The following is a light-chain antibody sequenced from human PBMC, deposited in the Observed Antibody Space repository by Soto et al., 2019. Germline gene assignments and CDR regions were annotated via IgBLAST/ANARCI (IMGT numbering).Light chain of an antibody. CDR2: GAS. CDR3: QNYNYWPPAT. V-gene: IGKV3-15*01. Sequence: EIVMTQSPATLSVSPGERATLSCRASQSVSSNLAWYQQKPGQAPRLLIYGASTRATGIPARFSGSGSGTEFTLTISSLQSEDFAVYYCQNYNYWPPATFGGGTKV. CDR1: QSVSSN. J-gene: IGKJ4*01.